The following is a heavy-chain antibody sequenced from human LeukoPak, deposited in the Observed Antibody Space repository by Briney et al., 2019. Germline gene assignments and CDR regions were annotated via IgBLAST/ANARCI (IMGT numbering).Heavy chain of an antibody. J-gene: IGHJ3*02. D-gene: IGHD5-12*01. V-gene: IGHV1-2*02. CDR2: INPNSGGT. CDR1: GYTFTGYY. CDR3: AIKVALSDAFDI. Sequence: ASVKVSCKASGYTFTGYYMHWVRQAPGQGLEWMGWINPNSGGTNYAQKFQGRVTITRETSISTAYMELSRLRSDDTAVYYCAIKVALSDAFDIWGQGTMVTVSS.